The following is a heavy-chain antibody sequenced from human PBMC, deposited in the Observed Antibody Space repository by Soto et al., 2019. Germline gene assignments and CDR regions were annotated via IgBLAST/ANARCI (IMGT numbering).Heavy chain of an antibody. CDR3: ARVGGVAPRTFDY. CDR2: LYYSGNT. V-gene: IGHV4-59*01. Sequence: ETVCITLSFSGGGISRFYLSWVRQPPGKGLEWIGYLYYSGNTNYTPSLKSRVTISVDASKNQVSLRLTSVTAADPAVYYCARVGGVAPRTFDYWGQGTVVTASS. D-gene: IGHD3-16*01. CDR1: GGGISRFY. J-gene: IGHJ4*02.